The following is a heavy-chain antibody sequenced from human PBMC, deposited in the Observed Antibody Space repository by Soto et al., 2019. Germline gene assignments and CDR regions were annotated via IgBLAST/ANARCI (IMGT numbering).Heavy chain of an antibody. J-gene: IGHJ3*02. CDR2: ISAYNGNT. Sequence: ASVKVSCKASGYTFTSYGISWVRQAPGQGLEWMGWISAYNGNTNYAQKLQGRVTMTTDTSTSTAYMELRSLRSDDTAVYYCARDLSHPRRPSMVRGIRGAAFDIWGQGTMVTVS. V-gene: IGHV1-18*01. CDR1: GYTFTSYG. D-gene: IGHD3-10*01. CDR3: ARDLSHPRRPSMVRGIRGAAFDI.